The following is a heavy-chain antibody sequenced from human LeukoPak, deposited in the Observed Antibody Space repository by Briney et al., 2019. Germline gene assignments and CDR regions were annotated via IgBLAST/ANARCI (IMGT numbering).Heavy chain of an antibody. V-gene: IGHV3-15*04. CDR2: FERKADGGTV. D-gene: IGHD3-10*01. Sequence: GGSLRLSCAASGLTVNDAWTSWVRQAPGKGLEWVGRFERKADGGTVDYDAPVKGRFTISGDDSKNTLFLQMNSLEIDDTAMYYCTTGGHYYGSWGQGTLVTVSS. CDR3: TTGGHYYGS. CDR1: GLTVNDAW. J-gene: IGHJ5*02.